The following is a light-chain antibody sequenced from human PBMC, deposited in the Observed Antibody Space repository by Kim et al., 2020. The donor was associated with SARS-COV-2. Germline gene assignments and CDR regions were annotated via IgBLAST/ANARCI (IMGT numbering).Light chain of an antibody. CDR3: ASWDDSLSGWV. Sequence: QSVLTQPPSASGTPGQTVTISCSGSSSNIDRSFVFWYHQLPETAPKLLIYSNSQRHSGVPDRISGSKSGTSAYLAISGLRSEDEADDYCASWDDSLSGWVFGGGTQLTVL. CDR2: SNS. V-gene: IGLV1-47*02. CDR1: SSNIDRSF. J-gene: IGLJ3*02.